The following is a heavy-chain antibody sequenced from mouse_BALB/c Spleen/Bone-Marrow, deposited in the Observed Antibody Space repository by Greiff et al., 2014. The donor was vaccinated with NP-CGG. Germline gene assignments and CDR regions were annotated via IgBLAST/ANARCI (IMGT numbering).Heavy chain of an antibody. CDR2: ISSGGST. V-gene: IGHV5-6-5*01. CDR3: ARVGITTVDY. CDR1: GFTFSSYA. J-gene: IGHJ2*01. Sequence: DVKLVESGGGLVKPGGSLKLTCAASGFTFSSYAMSWVRQTPEKRLEWVASISSGGSTYYPDSVKGRFTISRDNARNTLYLQMSSLRSEDTAMYYCARVGITTVDYWGQGTTLTVSS. D-gene: IGHD1-1*01.